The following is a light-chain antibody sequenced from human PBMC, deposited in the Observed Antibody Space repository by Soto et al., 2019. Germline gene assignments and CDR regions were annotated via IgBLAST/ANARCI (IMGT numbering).Light chain of an antibody. CDR3: SSYTISSLW. V-gene: IGLV2-14*01. CDR1: TSDVGSYNY. CDR2: EVS. Sequence: QSVLTQPASVSGSPGQSITISCTGTTSDVGSYNYVSWYQQHPGKAPKLMIYEVSNRPSGVSNRFSGSKSGNTASLTISGLQAEDEADYYCSSYTISSLWFGTGTK. J-gene: IGLJ1*01.